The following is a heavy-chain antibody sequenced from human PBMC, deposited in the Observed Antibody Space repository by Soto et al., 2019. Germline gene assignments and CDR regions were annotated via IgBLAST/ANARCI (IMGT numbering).Heavy chain of an antibody. D-gene: IGHD6-13*01. J-gene: IGHJ4*02. V-gene: IGHV1-18*01. CDR3: ARDLAAAGPFDC. CDR2: ISAYNGNT. CDR1: GYTFTNYA. Sequence: QVQLVQSGAEVNKPRASVKVSCKASGYTFTNYAFSWVRQAPGQGLEWMGWISAYNGNTNYPQKLQGRVTMTTDTSTSTAYMELRSLRSDDTAVYYCARDLAAAGPFDCWGQGTLVTVSS.